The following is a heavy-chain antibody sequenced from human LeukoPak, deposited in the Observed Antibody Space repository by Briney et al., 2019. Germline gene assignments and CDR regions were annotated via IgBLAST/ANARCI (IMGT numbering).Heavy chain of an antibody. J-gene: IGHJ6*02. CDR2: MNPNSGNT. Sequence: ASVKVSFKASGYTFTSYDINWVRQATGQGLEWMGWMNPNSGNTGYAQKFQGRVTMTRNTSISTAYMELSRLRSEDTAVYYCARGHYDILTGYYYYGMDVWGQGTTVTVSS. V-gene: IGHV1-8*01. CDR3: ARGHYDILTGYYYYGMDV. D-gene: IGHD3-9*01. CDR1: GYTFTSYD.